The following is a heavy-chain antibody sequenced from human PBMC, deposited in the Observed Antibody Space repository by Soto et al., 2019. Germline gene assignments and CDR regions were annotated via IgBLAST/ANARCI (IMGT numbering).Heavy chain of an antibody. V-gene: IGHV1-18*01. CDR1: GYAFTPYG. Sequence: QVQLVQSGAEVKKPGASVKVSCKASGYAFTPYGITWVRQVPGQGLEWMGWISAKNGDTNYAQMLQGRATMITDRTTNTAYMELRSLRAADTAVYYSARATNPYDSSGYSDSWGQGTLVTVSS. CDR2: ISAKNGDT. CDR3: ARATNPYDSSGYSDS. D-gene: IGHD3-22*01. J-gene: IGHJ4*02.